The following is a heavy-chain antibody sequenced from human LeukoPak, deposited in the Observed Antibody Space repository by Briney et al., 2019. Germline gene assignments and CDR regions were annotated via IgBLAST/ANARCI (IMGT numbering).Heavy chain of an antibody. J-gene: IGHJ4*02. CDR2: IYHSGST. CDR1: GGSISSGGYS. CDR3: ARGVVVAATEAPFDY. Sequence: PSETLSLTRAVSGGSISSGGYSWSWIRQPPGKGLEWIGYIYHSGSTYYNPSLKSRVTISVDTSKNQFSLKLSSVTAADTAVYYCARGVVVAATEAPFDYWGQGTLVTVSS. D-gene: IGHD2-15*01. V-gene: IGHV4-30-2*01.